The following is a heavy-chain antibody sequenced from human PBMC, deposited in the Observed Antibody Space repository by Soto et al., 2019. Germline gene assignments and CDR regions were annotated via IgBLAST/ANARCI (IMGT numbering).Heavy chain of an antibody. J-gene: IGHJ4*02. Sequence: GGSLRLSCAASGFTFSSYSMNWVRQAPGKGLEWVSSISSSSSYIYYADSVKGRFTISRDNANNSLYLQMNSLRAEDTAVYYCARDLLPRCSGGSCYRSQDYWGQGTLVPVSS. CDR1: GFTFSSYS. CDR3: ARDLLPRCSGGSCYRSQDY. V-gene: IGHV3-21*01. CDR2: ISSSSSYI. D-gene: IGHD2-15*01.